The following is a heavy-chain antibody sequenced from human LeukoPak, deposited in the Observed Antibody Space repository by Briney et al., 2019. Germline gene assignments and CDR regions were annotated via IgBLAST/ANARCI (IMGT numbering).Heavy chain of an antibody. Sequence: GGSLRLSCAASGFTFSSYAMSWVRQAPGKGLEWVSAISGSGGSTYYADSVKGRFTISRDNAKNALYLQMNSLRAEDTAVYYCARGSSGWYGIDYWGQGALVNVSS. CDR2: ISGSGGST. CDR1: GFTFSSYA. CDR3: ARGSSGWYGIDY. V-gene: IGHV3-23*01. D-gene: IGHD6-19*01. J-gene: IGHJ4*02.